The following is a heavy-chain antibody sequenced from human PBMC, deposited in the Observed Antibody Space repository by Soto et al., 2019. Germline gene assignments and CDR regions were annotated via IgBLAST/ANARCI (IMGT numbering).Heavy chain of an antibody. CDR1: GFTFSSYA. CDR3: AKDRDSSGYPEIPL. J-gene: IGHJ4*02. D-gene: IGHD3-22*01. CDR2: IIGSGGST. Sequence: GGSLRLSCAASGFTFSSYAMSWVRQAPGKGLEWVSAIIGSGGSTYYADSVKGRFTISRDNSKNTLYLQMNSLRAEDTAVYYCAKDRDSSGYPEIPLWGQGTLVTVSS. V-gene: IGHV3-23*01.